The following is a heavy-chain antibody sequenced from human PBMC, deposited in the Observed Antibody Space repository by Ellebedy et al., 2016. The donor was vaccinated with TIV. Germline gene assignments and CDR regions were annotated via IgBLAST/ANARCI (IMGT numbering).Heavy chain of an antibody. CDR1: GGSISSYY. V-gene: IGHV4-4*07. J-gene: IGHJ4*02. CDR2: IYTSGST. CDR3: ARDNYDSSGYYYGLDYFDY. D-gene: IGHD3-22*01. Sequence: MPSETLSLTCTVSGGSISSYYWSWIRQPAGKGLEWIGRIYTSGSTNYNPSLKSRVTMSVDTSKNQFSLKLSSVTAADTAVYYCARDNYDSSGYYYGLDYFDYWGQGTLVTVSS.